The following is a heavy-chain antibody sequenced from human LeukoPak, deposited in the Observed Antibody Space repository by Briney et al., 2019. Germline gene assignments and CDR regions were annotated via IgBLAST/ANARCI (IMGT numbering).Heavy chain of an antibody. J-gene: IGHJ4*02. CDR3: ARGPAY. CDR1: GFTFSSYA. CDR2: ISSNGGST. D-gene: IGHD2-2*01. V-gene: IGHV3-64*01. Sequence: PGGSLRLSCAASGFTFSSYAMHWVRQAPGKGLEYVSAISSNGGSTYYANSVKGRFTIPRDNSKNTLYLQMGSLRAEDMAVYYCARGPAYWGQGTLVTVSS.